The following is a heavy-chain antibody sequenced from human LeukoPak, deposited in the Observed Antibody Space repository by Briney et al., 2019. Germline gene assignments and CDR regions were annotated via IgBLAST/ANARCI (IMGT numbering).Heavy chain of an antibody. Sequence: PGGPLRLSCAASGFTFSSYWMSWVRQAPGKGLEWVANIKQDGSKKNYVDSVKGRFTISRDNAKNSLYLQMNSLRVEDTAVYYCARFISLGGWGQGAPVTVSS. J-gene: IGHJ4*02. CDR1: GFTFSSYW. CDR3: ARFISLGG. CDR2: IKQDGSKK. V-gene: IGHV3-7*01. D-gene: IGHD3-10*01.